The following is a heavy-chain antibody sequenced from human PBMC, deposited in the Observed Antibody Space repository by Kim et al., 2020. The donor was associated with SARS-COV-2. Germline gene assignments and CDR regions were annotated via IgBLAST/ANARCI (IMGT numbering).Heavy chain of an antibody. V-gene: IGHV3-66*01. J-gene: IGHJ4*02. CDR1: GFIVSSNY. CDR2: IYSAGST. Sequence: GGSLRLSCAASGFIVSSNYMSWVRQAPGKGLEWVSVIYSAGSTYYADSVKGRFTISRDNSKNTLYLQMNSLRAEDTAVYYCARDLGTAAGSLGGQGTLV. CDR3: ARDLGTAAGSL. D-gene: IGHD6-13*01.